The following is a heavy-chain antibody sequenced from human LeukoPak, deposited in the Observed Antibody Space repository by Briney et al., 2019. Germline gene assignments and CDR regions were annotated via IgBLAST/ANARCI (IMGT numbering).Heavy chain of an antibody. V-gene: IGHV1-2*02. D-gene: IGHD4-23*01. CDR2: INPNSGDT. J-gene: IGHJ4*02. CDR1: GYTFTVYY. CDR3: ARAPYGGNSEHDY. Sequence: ASVEVSCKASGYTFTVYYMHWVRQAPGQGLEWMGWINPNSGDTNYAQKFQGRVTMTRDTSISTAYMELSRLRSDGTAVYYCARAPYGGNSEHDYWGQGTLVTVSS.